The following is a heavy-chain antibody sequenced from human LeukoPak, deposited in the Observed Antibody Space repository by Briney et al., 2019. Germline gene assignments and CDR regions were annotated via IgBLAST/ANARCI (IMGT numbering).Heavy chain of an antibody. D-gene: IGHD6-6*01. Sequence: SVKVSCKASGGTFSSYAISWVRQAPGQGLEWMGGIIPIFGTANYAQKFQGRVTITADESTSTAYMELSSLRSEDTAVYYCARADIAARGAYYYYYYMDVWGKGTTVTVSS. CDR1: GGTFSSYA. V-gene: IGHV1-69*13. CDR2: IIPIFGTA. J-gene: IGHJ6*03. CDR3: ARADIAARGAYYYYYYMDV.